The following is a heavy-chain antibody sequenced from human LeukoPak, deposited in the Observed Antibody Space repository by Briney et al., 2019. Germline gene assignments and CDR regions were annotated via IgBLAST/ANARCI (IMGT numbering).Heavy chain of an antibody. J-gene: IGHJ3*02. V-gene: IGHV7-4-1*02. CDR3: ARGITMIVDDAFDI. D-gene: IGHD3-22*01. CDR2: INTNTGNP. Sequence: ASVKVSCKASGYTFTSYAMNWVRQAPGQGLEWMGWINTNTGNPTYAQGFTGRFVFSLDTSVSTAYLQISSLKAEDTAVYYCARGITMIVDDAFDIWGQGTMVTVSS. CDR1: GYTFTSYA.